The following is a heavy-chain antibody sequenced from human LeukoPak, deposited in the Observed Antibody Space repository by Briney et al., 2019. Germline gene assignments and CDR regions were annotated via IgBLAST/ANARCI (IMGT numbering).Heavy chain of an antibody. CDR2: IYYSGST. CDR3: ARGTLVAVDRGAFDI. V-gene: IGHV4-59*08. CDR1: GGSISSYY. J-gene: IGHJ3*02. D-gene: IGHD4/OR15-4a*01. Sequence: PSETLSLTCTVSGGSISSYYWSWIRQPPGKGLEWIGYIYYSGSTNYNPSLKSRVTISVDTSKNQFSLKLSSVTAADTAVYYCARGTLVAVDRGAFDIWGQGTMVTVSS.